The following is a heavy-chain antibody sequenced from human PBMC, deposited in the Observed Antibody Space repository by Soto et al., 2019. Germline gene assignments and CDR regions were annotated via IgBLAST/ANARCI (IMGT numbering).Heavy chain of an antibody. J-gene: IGHJ3*01. V-gene: IGHV3-23*01. CDR2: ISDPGTST. Sequence: GGSVRLSCAASGFTFGNYAINWVRQAPGKGLEWISSISDPGTSTYYANSVKGRFSMSRDNSKNTLFLQMHRLRPDDTAVYFFAKWLVTPYDAFDLWGRWTLVAF. D-gene: IGHD6-19*01. CDR1: GFTFGNYA. CDR3: AKWLVTPYDAFDL.